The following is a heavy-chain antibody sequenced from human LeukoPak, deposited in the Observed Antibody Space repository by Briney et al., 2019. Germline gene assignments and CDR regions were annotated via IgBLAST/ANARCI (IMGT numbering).Heavy chain of an antibody. CDR2: ISWNSGSI. CDR1: GFTFSNYA. Sequence: GGSLRLSCAASGFTFSNYAMHWVRQAPGKGLEWVSGISWNSGSIGYADSVKGRFTISRDNAKNSLYLQMNSLRAEDTALYYCAKDIGNYLYYGMDVWGQGTTVTVSS. V-gene: IGHV3-9*01. CDR3: AKDIGNYLYYGMDV. J-gene: IGHJ6*02. D-gene: IGHD1-26*01.